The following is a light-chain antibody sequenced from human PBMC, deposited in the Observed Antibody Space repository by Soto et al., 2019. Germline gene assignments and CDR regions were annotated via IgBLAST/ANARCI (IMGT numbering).Light chain of an antibody. CDR2: AAS. CDR1: QGISNY. Sequence: DIQMTQSPSSLSASVGDRVTITCRASQGISNYLAWYQQKPGKVPKLLIYAASTLQSGVPSRFSGSGFGTHFTLTINSLQPEDVATYYCQKYTSAPQTFGQGTKVDIK. CDR3: QKYTSAPQT. J-gene: IGKJ1*01. V-gene: IGKV1-27*01.